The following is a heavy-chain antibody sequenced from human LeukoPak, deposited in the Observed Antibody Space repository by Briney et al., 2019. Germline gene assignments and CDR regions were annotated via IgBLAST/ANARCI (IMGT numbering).Heavy chain of an antibody. CDR1: GLTFSNFW. Sequence: PGGSLRLSCAASGLTFSNFWMHWVRQTPEKGLVWVSRINPDGSDTIYADSAKGRFTISRDNAKNTLYLHMNSLRVEDTAVYYCASSPNTVATTDYWGQGTLVTVSS. J-gene: IGHJ4*02. D-gene: IGHD4-17*01. CDR3: ASSPNTVATTDY. CDR2: INPDGSDT. V-gene: IGHV3-74*01.